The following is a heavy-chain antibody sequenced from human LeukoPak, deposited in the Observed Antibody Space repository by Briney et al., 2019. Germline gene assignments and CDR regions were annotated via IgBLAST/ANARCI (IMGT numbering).Heavy chain of an antibody. V-gene: IGHV5-51*01. CDR1: GYIFTNYW. D-gene: IGHD5-24*01. J-gene: IGHJ4*01. CDR2: ISCGDSKT. CDR3: ARHRRDGYRTLDD. Sequence: GESLKISCKGSGYIFTNYWIGWVRQMPGKGLERMGIISCGDSKTKYSPSFQGQVTISADKSLSTAYLQWSSLKASDTAMYYCARHRRDGYRTLDDWGQGTLVTVSS.